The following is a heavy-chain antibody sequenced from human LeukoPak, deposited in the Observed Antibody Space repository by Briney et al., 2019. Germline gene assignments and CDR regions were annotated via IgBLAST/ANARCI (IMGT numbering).Heavy chain of an antibody. J-gene: IGHJ6*03. D-gene: IGHD3-10*01. Sequence: SETLSLTCTVSGGSTSSYYWSWIRQPAGKGLEWIGRIYTSGSTNYNPSLKSRVTMSVDTSKNQFSLKLSSVTAADTAVYYCARVVSGRTLGYYYYMDVWGKGTTVTVSS. CDR2: IYTSGST. CDR3: ARVVSGRTLGYYYYMDV. CDR1: GGSTSSYY. V-gene: IGHV4-4*07.